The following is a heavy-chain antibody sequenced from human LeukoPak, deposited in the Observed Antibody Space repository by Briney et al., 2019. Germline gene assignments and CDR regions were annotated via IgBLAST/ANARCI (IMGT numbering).Heavy chain of an antibody. CDR3: ARKYTCGGGCYSFDY. V-gene: IGHV1-18*01. CDR2: ISAYNGNT. D-gene: IGHD2-21*02. Sequence: GASVKVSCKASGYTFTSYGISWVRQAPGQGLEWMGWISAYNGNTNYAQKLQGRVTMTTDTSTSTAYMELRSLRPDDTAVYYCARKYTCGGGCYSFDYWGQGTLVTVSS. CDR1: GYTFTSYG. J-gene: IGHJ4*02.